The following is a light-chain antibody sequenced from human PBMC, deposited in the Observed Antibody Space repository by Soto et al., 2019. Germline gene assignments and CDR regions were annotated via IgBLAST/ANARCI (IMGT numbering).Light chain of an antibody. Sequence: EIVLPPSPGTLSLSPGERATLSCRASQSVSSSYLAWYQQKPGQAPRLLIYDASTRATGIPARFSGSGSGTEFTLSISSLQSEDFAVYYCQQYNNWPPITFGQGTRLEIK. V-gene: IGKV3-15*01. CDR3: QQYNNWPPIT. CDR1: QSVSSSY. CDR2: DAS. J-gene: IGKJ5*01.